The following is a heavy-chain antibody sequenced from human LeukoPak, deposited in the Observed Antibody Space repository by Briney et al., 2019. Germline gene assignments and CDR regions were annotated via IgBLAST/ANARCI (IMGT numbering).Heavy chain of an antibody. CDR3: ARDILVVSSSWYSPYYYYYGMDV. CDR1: GYSFSSHG. CDR2: INPSGGST. J-gene: IGHJ6*02. Sequence: ASVKVSCKAPGYSFSSHGISWVRQAPGQGLEWMGIINPSGGSTSYAQKFQGRVTMTRDTSTSTVYMELSSLRSEDTAVYYCARDILVVSSSWYSPYYYYYGMDVWGQGTTVTVSS. V-gene: IGHV1-46*01. D-gene: IGHD6-13*01.